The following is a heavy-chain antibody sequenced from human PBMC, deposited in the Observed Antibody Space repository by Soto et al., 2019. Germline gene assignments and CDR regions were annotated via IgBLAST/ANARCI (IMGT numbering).Heavy chain of an antibody. CDR2: IYYSGST. Sequence: PSETLSLTCTVSGGSISSGGYYWSWIRQHPGKGLEWIGYIYYSGSTYYNPSLKSRVTISVDTSKNQFSLKLSSVTAADTAVYYCARVHVWVGYCSSTSCYEVYFDYWGQGTLVTVSS. V-gene: IGHV4-31*03. J-gene: IGHJ4*02. CDR1: GGSISSGGYY. CDR3: ARVHVWVGYCSSTSCYEVYFDY. D-gene: IGHD2-2*01.